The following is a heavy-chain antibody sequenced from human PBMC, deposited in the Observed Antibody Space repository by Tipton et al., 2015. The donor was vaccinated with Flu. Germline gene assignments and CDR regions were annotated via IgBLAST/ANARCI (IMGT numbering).Heavy chain of an antibody. J-gene: IGHJ5*02. CDR1: GGSISSGSYY. CDR2: IYTSGST. D-gene: IGHD2/OR15-2a*01. V-gene: IGHV4-61*02. Sequence: TLSLTCIVSGGSISSGSYYWSWIRQPAGKGLEWIGRIYTSGSTNYNPSLKSRVTISVDTSKNQFSLKLSSVTAADTAVYYCARHTNKSNWFDPWGQGTLVTVSS. CDR3: ARHTNKSNWFDP.